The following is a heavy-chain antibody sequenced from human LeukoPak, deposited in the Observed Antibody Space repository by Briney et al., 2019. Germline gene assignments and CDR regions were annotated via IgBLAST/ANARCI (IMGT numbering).Heavy chain of an antibody. V-gene: IGHV3-7*01. J-gene: IGHJ3*02. Sequence: GGSLRLSCAASGFTFSSYWMSWVRQAPGKGLEWVANIKQDGSEKYYVDSVKGRFTISRDNAKNSLYLQMNSLRAEDTAVYYCARASGGGAVAGTQPLPNAFDIWGQGTMVTVSS. CDR3: ARASGGGAVAGTQPLPNAFDI. D-gene: IGHD6-19*01. CDR2: IKQDGSEK. CDR1: GFTFSSYW.